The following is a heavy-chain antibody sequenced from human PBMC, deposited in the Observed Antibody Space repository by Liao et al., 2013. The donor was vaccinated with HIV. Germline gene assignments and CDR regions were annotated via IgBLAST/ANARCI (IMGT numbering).Heavy chain of an antibody. Sequence: QVQLQESGPGLVKPSETLSLTCSVSGGSISPYYWSWIRQPAGKGLVWIGRIYASGNTNYNPSLKSRVTMSLDTSKNQFSLKLSSVTAADTAVYYCARGNSSGWSMDYFDYWGQGTLVTVSS. J-gene: IGHJ4*02. D-gene: IGHD6-19*01. CDR3: ARGNSSGWSMDYFDY. V-gene: IGHV4-4*07. CDR2: IYASGNT. CDR1: GGSISPYY.